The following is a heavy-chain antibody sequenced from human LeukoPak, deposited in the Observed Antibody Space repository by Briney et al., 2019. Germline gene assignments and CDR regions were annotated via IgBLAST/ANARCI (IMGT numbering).Heavy chain of an antibody. Sequence: GGSLRLSCVASEFTFSSYAMQWVRQAPGKGLEYVSAISSNGGSTYYANPVKGRFTISRDNSKNTLYLQMGSLRAEDMAVYYCARGSTNVIGGYWGQGTLVTVSS. CDR3: ARGSTNVIGGY. CDR1: EFTFSSYA. J-gene: IGHJ4*02. D-gene: IGHD2-8*01. CDR2: ISSNGGST. V-gene: IGHV3-64*01.